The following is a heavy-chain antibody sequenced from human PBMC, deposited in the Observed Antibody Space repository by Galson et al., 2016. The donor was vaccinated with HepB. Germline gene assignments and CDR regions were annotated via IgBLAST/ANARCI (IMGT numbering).Heavy chain of an antibody. V-gene: IGHV4-4*02. D-gene: IGHD2/OR15-2a*01. CDR2: GYRSVTT. J-gene: IGHJ4*02. Sequence: QVQLQESGPGLVKPSETLSLTCTVSGDSISSNIWWSWVRQPPGKGLEWIGEGYRSVTTNSNPSPQRRVTISLDKSNNQFSLKLTSVTAADTAVYHCTTISPRGLNKGGDRIDYWGPGILVTVSS. CDR3: TTISPRGLNKGGDRIDY. CDR1: GDSISSNIW.